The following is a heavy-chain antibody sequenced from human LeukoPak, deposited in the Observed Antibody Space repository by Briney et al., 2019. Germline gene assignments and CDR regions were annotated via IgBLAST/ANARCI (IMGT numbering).Heavy chain of an antibody. CDR3: ASQSGFDD. CDR1: GFTFSSYS. D-gene: IGHD3-3*01. CDR2: ISSRSSYI. J-gene: IGHJ4*02. Sequence: GGSLRLSCAASGFTFSSYSMSWVRQAPGKGLEWVSSISSRSSYIYYADSVRGRFTISRDDAKNSLYLQMDSLRAEDTAVYYCASQSGFDDWGQGTLVTVSS. V-gene: IGHV3-21*01.